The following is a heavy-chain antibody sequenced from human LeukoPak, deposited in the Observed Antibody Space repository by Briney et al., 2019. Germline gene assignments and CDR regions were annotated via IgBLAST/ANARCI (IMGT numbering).Heavy chain of an antibody. CDR1: GGSISSYY. V-gene: IGHV4-59*01. Sequence: SETLSLTCTVYGGSISSYYWSWIRQPPGKGLEWMGYIYYSGSTNYNPSLKGRVTMSVDTSKNQFSRKVSSVTAADTAVYYCARVFDSGSQAYFYYMDVWGKGTTVTISS. CDR3: ARVFDSGSQAYFYYMDV. CDR2: IYYSGST. J-gene: IGHJ6*03. D-gene: IGHD3-10*01.